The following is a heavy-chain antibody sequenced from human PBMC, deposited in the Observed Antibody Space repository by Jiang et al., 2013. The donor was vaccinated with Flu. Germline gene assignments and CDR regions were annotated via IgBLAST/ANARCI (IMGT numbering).Heavy chain of an antibody. J-gene: IGHJ3*02. Sequence: CAASGFTFSSYAMSWVRQAPGKGLEWASAISGSGGSIYYADSVKGRFTISRDNAKNSLYLQMSSLRAEDTAVYYCARDSPDAMDAFDIWGQGTMVTVSS. CDR1: GFTFSSYA. D-gene: IGHD1-14*01. CDR2: ISGSGGSI. V-gene: IGHV3-23*01. CDR3: ARDSPDAMDAFDI.